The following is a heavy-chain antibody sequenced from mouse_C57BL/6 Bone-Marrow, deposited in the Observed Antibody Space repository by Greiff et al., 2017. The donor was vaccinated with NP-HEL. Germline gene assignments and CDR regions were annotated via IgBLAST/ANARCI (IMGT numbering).Heavy chain of an antibody. Sequence: QVQLQQSGAELVMPGASVKLSCKASGYTFTSYWMHWVKQRPGQGLEWIGEIDPSDSYTNYNQKFKGKSTLTVDKSSSTAYMQLSSLTSEDSAVYYCARRVIRYWYFDVWGTGTTVTVSS. CDR2: IDPSDSYT. D-gene: IGHD2-4*01. V-gene: IGHV1-69*01. CDR1: GYTFTSYW. CDR3: ARRVIRYWYFDV. J-gene: IGHJ1*03.